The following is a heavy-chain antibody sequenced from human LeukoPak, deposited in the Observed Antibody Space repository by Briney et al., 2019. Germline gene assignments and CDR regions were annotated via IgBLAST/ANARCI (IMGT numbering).Heavy chain of an antibody. CDR1: GFTFSSYA. CDR2: ISYDGSNK. D-gene: IGHD3-10*01. J-gene: IGHJ6*02. CDR3: ARRLYYYGSGSFLGYYYYGMDV. Sequence: GRSLRLSCAASGFTFSSYAMHWVRQAPGKGLEWVAVISYDGSNKYYADSVKCRFTISRDNSKNTLYLQMNSLRAEDTAVYYCARRLYYYGSGSFLGYYYYGMDVWGQGTTVTVSS. V-gene: IGHV3-30*04.